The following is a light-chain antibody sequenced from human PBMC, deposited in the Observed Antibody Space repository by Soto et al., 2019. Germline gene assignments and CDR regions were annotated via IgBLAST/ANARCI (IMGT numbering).Light chain of an antibody. CDR1: NTDVGGYDR. Sequence: QSALTQPASVSGSPGQSITISCTGTNTDVGGYDRVSWYQHHPGKAPKMLIFEVFNRPSGISDRFSGSKSGDTASLTISGLQAEDEADYYCCSYTSISTSAVFGGGTKLTVL. CDR2: EVF. J-gene: IGLJ2*01. CDR3: CSYTSISTSAV. V-gene: IGLV2-14*01.